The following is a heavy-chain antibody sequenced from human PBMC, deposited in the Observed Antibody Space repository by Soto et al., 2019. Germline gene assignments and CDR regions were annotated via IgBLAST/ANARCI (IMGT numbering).Heavy chain of an antibody. J-gene: IGHJ6*02. Sequence: QVQLVESGGGVVQPGRSLRLSCAASGFTFSSYAMHWVRQAPGKGLEWVAVISYDGSNKYYADSVKGRFTISRDNSKNTLYLQMKSLRAEDTAVYYCARDLYMRDSSSWYVNYYYYGMDVWGQGTTVTVSS. CDR2: ISYDGSNK. CDR3: ARDLYMRDSSSWYVNYYYYGMDV. CDR1: GFTFSSYA. V-gene: IGHV3-30-3*01. D-gene: IGHD6-13*01.